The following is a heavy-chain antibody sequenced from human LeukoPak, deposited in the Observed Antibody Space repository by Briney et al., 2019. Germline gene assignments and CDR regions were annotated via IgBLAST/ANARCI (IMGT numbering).Heavy chain of an antibody. CDR1: GGSINNYY. CDR2: IYYSGST. J-gene: IGHJ4*02. D-gene: IGHD2-2*01. V-gene: IGHV4-59*01. CDR3: ARVPSYASKWYFDY. Sequence: SETLSLTCTASGGSINNYYWSWIRQPPGKGLEWIGYIYYSGSTNYNPSLKSRVTISVDTSKNQFSLKLSSVTAADTAVYYCARVPSYASKWYFDYWGQGTLVTVSS.